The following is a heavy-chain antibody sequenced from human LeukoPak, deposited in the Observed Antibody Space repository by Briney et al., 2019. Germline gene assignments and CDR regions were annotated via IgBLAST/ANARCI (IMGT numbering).Heavy chain of an antibody. CDR3: ARDLVSEEYGDYVFFDY. CDR2: INPSDGST. V-gene: IGHV1-46*01. J-gene: IGHJ4*02. Sequence: GASVKVSCKASGYTFTSYYMHWVRQAPGQGLEWMGIINPSDGSTSYAQKFQGRVTMTRDTSTSTVYMELSSLRSEDTAVYYYARDLVSEEYGDYVFFDYWGQGTLVTVSS. D-gene: IGHD4-17*01. CDR1: GYTFTSYY.